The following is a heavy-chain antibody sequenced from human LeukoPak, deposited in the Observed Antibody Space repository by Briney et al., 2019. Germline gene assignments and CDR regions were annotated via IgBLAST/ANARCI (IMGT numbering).Heavy chain of an antibody. CDR3: AREGGLGGSLSGRFDY. CDR2: IRDDGTNK. D-gene: IGHD3-16*01. V-gene: IGHV3-30*02. CDR1: GFTFSSYG. Sequence: GGSLRLSCAASGFTFSSYGMDWVRQAPGKGLEWVAFIRDDGTNKYYADSVKGRFTISRDNSKNTLFLQMNSLRGDDTAVYYCAREGGLGGSLSGRFDYWGQGTLVTVSS. J-gene: IGHJ4*02.